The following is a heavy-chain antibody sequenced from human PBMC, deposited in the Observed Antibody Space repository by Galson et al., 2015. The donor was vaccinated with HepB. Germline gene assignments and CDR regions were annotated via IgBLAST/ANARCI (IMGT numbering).Heavy chain of an antibody. V-gene: IGHV1-2*02. D-gene: IGHD2-2*01. Sequence: SCKASGYTFTGYYMHWVRQAPGQGLEWMGWINPNSGGTNYAQKFQGRVTMTRDTSISTAYMELSRLRSDDTAVYYCARFRLAVVVPAASSPYFDYWGQGTLVTVSS. CDR3: ARFRLAVVVPAASSPYFDY. CDR2: INPNSGGT. J-gene: IGHJ4*02. CDR1: GYTFTGYY.